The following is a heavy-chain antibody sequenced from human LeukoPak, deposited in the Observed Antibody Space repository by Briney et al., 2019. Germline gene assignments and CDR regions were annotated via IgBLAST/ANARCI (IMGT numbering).Heavy chain of an antibody. J-gene: IGHJ6*03. CDR2: INWNGGST. CDR3: AQGGSGWDYYYYYMDV. D-gene: IGHD6-19*01. V-gene: IGHV3-20*04. CDR1: GFTFDDYG. Sequence: GGSLRLSCAASGFTFDDYGMSWVRQAPGKGLEWVSGINWNGGSTGYADSVKGRFTISRDNAKNSLYLQMNSLRAEDTALYYCAQGGSGWDYYYYYMDVWGKGTTVTVS.